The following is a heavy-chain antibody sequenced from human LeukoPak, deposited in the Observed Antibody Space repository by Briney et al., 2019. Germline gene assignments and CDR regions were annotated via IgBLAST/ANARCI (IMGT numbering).Heavy chain of an antibody. J-gene: IGHJ4*02. V-gene: IGHV3-15*01. CDR1: GFTFSNAW. D-gene: IGHD3-10*01. Sequence: GGSQRLSCAASGFTFSNAWMSWVRQAPGKGLEWVGRIKSKTDGGTTDYAAPAKGRFTISRDDSKNTLYLQMNSLKTEDTAVYYCTSEYYYGSGSYYNVDYWGQGTLVTVSS. CDR3: TSEYYYGSGSYYNVDY. CDR2: IKSKTDGGTT.